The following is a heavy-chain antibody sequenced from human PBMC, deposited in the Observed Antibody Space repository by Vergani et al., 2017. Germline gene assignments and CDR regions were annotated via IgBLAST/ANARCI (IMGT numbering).Heavy chain of an antibody. D-gene: IGHD1-26*01. CDR2: IIPIFGTA. Sequence: QVQLVQSGAEGKKPGSSVKASSKASGGTFSSYAISGVRQAPGQGLEWLGGIIPIFGTANYAQKFQGRVTITADESTSTAYMELSSLRSKDTAVCDCAREGRYSGSYHLGAFDIWGQGTMVTVSS. CDR1: GGTFSSYA. J-gene: IGHJ3*02. CDR3: AREGRYSGSYHLGAFDI. V-gene: IGHV1-69*12.